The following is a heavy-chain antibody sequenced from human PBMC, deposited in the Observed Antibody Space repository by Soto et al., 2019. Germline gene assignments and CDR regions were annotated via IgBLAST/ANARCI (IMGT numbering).Heavy chain of an antibody. V-gene: IGHV1-18*04. CDR3: PHSYYDSIPDPDHYGTDV. J-gene: IGHJ6*02. CDR2: ISAYNGNT. D-gene: IGHD3-22*01. CDR1: AYTFTSYG. Sequence: ASLKVPCKAAAYTFTSYGISCVRQAPGQGLEWMGWISAYNGNTNYAQKLQGRVTMTTDTPTSTPYMEPSRLRSDDTAVYYCPHSYYDSIPDPDHYGTDVWAQGTSVNVSS.